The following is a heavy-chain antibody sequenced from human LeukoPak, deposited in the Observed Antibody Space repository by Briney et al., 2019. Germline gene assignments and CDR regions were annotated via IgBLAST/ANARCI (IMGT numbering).Heavy chain of an antibody. Sequence: GGSLRLSCAASGFTFSNYAMSWVRQAPGKGLEWVSAISGSGGSTYYADSVKGRFTISRDNSKNTLYLQMNSLRAEDTAVYYCSKDGKDIFVVVAETDAFDIWVQGTMVTVSS. D-gene: IGHD2-15*01. J-gene: IGHJ3*02. CDR3: SKDGKDIFVVVAETDAFDI. V-gene: IGHV3-23*01. CDR2: ISGSGGST. CDR1: GFTFSNYA.